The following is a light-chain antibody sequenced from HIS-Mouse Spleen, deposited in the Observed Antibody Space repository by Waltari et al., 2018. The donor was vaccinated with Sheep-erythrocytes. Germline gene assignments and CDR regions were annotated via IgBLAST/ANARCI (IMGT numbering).Light chain of an antibody. CDR2: EGS. V-gene: IGLV2-23*01. J-gene: IGLJ3*02. CDR3: CSYAGSSTPWV. CDR1: SSDVGGSNL. Sequence: QSALTQPASVSGSPGQSIPISCTGTSSDVGGSNLVSWYQQHPGKAPKLMIYEGSKRPSGVSNRFSGSKSGNTASLTISGLQAEDEADYYCCSYAGSSTPWVFGGGTKLTVL.